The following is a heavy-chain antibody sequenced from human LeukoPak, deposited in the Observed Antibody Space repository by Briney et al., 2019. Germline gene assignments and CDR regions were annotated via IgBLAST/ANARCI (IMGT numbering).Heavy chain of an antibody. CDR2: ILPGNSDT. CDR1: GYSFSNYW. CDR3: ARQYYDILTDPNYFDS. J-gene: IGHJ4*02. D-gene: IGHD3-9*01. V-gene: IGHV5-51*01. Sequence: GESLKISCKGSGYSFSNYWIGCVRQMPGKGLEWVGIILPGNSDTRYSPSFQGQVTMSADKSISTAYLQWSSLQAADTAMYYCARQYYDILTDPNYFDSWGQGTLVTVSS.